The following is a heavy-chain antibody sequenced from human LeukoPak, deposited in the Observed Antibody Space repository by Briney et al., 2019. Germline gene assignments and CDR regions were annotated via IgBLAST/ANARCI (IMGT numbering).Heavy chain of an antibody. CDR3: ARTRGYSSSPIRTPCFDY. J-gene: IGHJ4*02. Sequence: GGSLRLSCAAPGFTFSSYSMNWVRQAPGKGLEWVSYISSSSSTIYYADSVKGRFTISRDNAKNSLYLQMNSLRAEDTAVYYCARTRGYSSSPIRTPCFDYWGQGTLVTVSS. CDR2: ISSSSSTI. V-gene: IGHV3-48*01. D-gene: IGHD6-6*01. CDR1: GFTFSSYS.